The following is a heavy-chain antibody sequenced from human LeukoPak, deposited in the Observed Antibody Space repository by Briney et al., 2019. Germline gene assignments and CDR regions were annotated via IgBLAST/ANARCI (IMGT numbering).Heavy chain of an antibody. CDR2: TYYRSKWYN. CDR3: ARNGEYSHGSQYYFDY. V-gene: IGHV6-1*01. J-gene: IGHJ4*02. D-gene: IGHD5-18*01. CDR1: GDSVSSNSAA. Sequence: SQTLSLTCAISGDSVSSNSAAWNWIRPSPSSGLEWLGRTYYRSKWYNDYAVSVKSRITINPDTSKNQFSLQLNSVTPEDTAVYYCARNGEYSHGSQYYFDYWGQGTLVTVSS.